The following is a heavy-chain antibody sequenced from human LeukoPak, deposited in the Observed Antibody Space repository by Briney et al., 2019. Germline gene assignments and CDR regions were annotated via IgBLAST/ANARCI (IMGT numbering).Heavy chain of an antibody. V-gene: IGHV3-15*01. CDR3: ARGLLWFGELPDY. CDR1: GFPFDVAW. Sequence: GGSLRLSCEGSGFPFDVAWMSWVRQAPGKGLEWVGRIKSKTDGGTTDYAAPVKGRFTISRDDSKNTLYLQMNSLRAEDTAVYYCARGLLWFGELPDYWGQGTLVTVSS. J-gene: IGHJ4*02. D-gene: IGHD3-10*01. CDR2: IKSKTDGGTT.